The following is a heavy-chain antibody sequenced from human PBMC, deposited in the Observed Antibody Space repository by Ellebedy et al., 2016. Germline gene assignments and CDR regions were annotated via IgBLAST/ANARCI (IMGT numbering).Heavy chain of an antibody. CDR1: GFTFSSYG. Sequence: GGSLRLSCAASGFTFSSYGMNWVRQAPGKGLEWVAVIWYDGSSQYYADSVKGRFTISRDNAKNSLYLQMNSLRAEDTAVYYCARDLGLYYYGMDVWGQGTTVTVSS. J-gene: IGHJ6*02. CDR3: ARDLGLYYYGMDV. CDR2: IWYDGSSQ. D-gene: IGHD3-16*01. V-gene: IGHV3-33*08.